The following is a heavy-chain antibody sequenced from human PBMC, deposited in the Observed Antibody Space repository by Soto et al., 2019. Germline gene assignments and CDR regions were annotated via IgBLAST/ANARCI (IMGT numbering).Heavy chain of an antibody. J-gene: IGHJ4*02. V-gene: IGHV6-1*01. D-gene: IGHD3-22*01. CDR2: TYYRSKWYN. Sequence: PSQTLSLTCAISGDSVSSNSAAWSWIRQSPSRGLEWLGRTYYRSKWYNDYAVSVKSRITISPDTSKNQFSLQLNSVTPEDTAVYYCARGRDSSGYYPYYFDYWGQGTLVTVSS. CDR3: ARGRDSSGYYPYYFDY. CDR1: GDSVSSNSAA.